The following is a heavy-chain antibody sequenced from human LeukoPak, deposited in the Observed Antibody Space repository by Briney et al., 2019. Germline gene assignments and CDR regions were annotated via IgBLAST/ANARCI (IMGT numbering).Heavy chain of an antibody. CDR1: GYTFTSYA. V-gene: IGHV1-3*01. J-gene: IGHJ6*02. CDR3: ASGSSSWYGYYYYYGMDV. Sequence: ASVKVSCKASGYTFTSYAMHWVRQAPGQRLEWMGWINAGNGNTKYSQKFQGRVTITRDTSASTAYMELSSLRSEDTAVYYCASGSSSWYGYYYYYGMDVWAKGPRSPSP. CDR2: INAGNGNT. D-gene: IGHD6-13*01.